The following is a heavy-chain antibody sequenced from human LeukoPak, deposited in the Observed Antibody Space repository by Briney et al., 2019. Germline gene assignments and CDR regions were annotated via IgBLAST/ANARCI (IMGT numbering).Heavy chain of an antibody. CDR1: GFTFSSYA. J-gene: IGHJ4*02. D-gene: IGHD6-25*01. CDR2: ISGSDST. Sequence: GGSLRLSCAASGFTFSSYAMSWVRQAPGKGLEWVSAISGSDSTYYADSVKGRFTISRDNSKNTLYLQMNSLRAEDTGVYYCARAAWDYWGQGTLVTVSS. CDR3: ARAAWDY. V-gene: IGHV3-23*01.